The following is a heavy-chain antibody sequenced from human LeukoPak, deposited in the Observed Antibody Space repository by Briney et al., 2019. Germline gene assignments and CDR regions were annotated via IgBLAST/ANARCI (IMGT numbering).Heavy chain of an antibody. J-gene: IGHJ4*02. V-gene: IGHV3-21*01. CDR3: ARLSPTSITGTFWEDY. D-gene: IGHD1-7*01. Sequence: GGSLRLSCAASGFMFSRYTMNWVRQAPGKGLDWVSSISTSTSSSNIYYADSVKGRFTISRDDAKNSVYLQMNSLRAEDTAVYYCARLSPTSITGTFWEDYWGQGTLVTVSS. CDR2: ISTSTSSSNI. CDR1: GFMFSRYT.